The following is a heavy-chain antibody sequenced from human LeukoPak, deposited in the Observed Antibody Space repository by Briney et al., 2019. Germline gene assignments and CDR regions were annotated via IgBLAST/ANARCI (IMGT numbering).Heavy chain of an antibody. CDR1: GGSISGYY. V-gene: IGHV4-59*01. J-gene: IGHJ4*02. D-gene: IGHD2-15*01. CDR2: ISYDGIT. CDR3: ARVWDCRGGRCYSPIDY. Sequence: SETLSLTCTVSGGSISGYYWSWIRQPPGKGLEWIGYISYDGITTYNPSLHSRVTISIDTSNNQFSLKLSSLTAADTAVYYCARVWDCRGGRCYSPIDYWGQGTLVTVSS.